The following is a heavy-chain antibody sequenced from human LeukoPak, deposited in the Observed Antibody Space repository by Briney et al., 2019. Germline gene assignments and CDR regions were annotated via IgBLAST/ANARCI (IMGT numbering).Heavy chain of an antibody. CDR2: INSDGSST. Sequence: GGSLRLSCAASGFTFSSYWMHWVRHVPGKGLVWVSRINSDGSSTSYADSVKGRFTISRDNAKNTLYLQMNSLRAKDTAVYYCASRALSGTYYVYYFDYWGQGTLVTVSS. CDR3: ASRALSGTYYVYYFDY. V-gene: IGHV3-74*01. D-gene: IGHD1-26*01. J-gene: IGHJ4*02. CDR1: GFTFSSYW.